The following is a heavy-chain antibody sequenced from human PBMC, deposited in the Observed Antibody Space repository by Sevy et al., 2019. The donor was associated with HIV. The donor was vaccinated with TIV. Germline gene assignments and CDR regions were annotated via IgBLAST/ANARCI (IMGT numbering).Heavy chain of an antibody. CDR2: LSYDGSRT. V-gene: IGHV3-30*04. CDR1: GFTFSDYT. D-gene: IGHD3-10*01. CDR3: TRVRGLLGWFDS. J-gene: IGHJ5*01. Sequence: GGSLGLSCAASGFTFSDYTIHWVRRAPGKGLEWVSVLSYDGSRTAYADSVKGRFTISRDNSKNTLFLQMNSLRAEDTAVYYCTRVRGLLGWFDSWGQGTLVTVSS.